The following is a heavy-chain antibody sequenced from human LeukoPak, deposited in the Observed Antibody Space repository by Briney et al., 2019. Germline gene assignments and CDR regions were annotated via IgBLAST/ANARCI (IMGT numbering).Heavy chain of an antibody. V-gene: IGHV3-23*01. CDR3: AKVRCGDIASALNY. Sequence: GGSLRLSCAASGFTFSSYAMNWVRQAPGKGLEWVSGISGSGDNTYYADSVKGRFTISRDNSKNTLYLQMNSLRAEDTAVYYCAKVRCGDIASALNYWGQGTLVPVSS. CDR1: GFTFSSYA. J-gene: IGHJ4*02. CDR2: ISGSGDNT. D-gene: IGHD5/OR15-5a*01.